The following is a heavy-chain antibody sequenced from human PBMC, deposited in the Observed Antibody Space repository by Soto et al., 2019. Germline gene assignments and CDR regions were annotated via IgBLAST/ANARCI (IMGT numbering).Heavy chain of an antibody. V-gene: IGHV3-66*01. J-gene: IGHJ6*03. Sequence: GGSLRLSCAASGFTVSSNYMSWVRQAPGKGLEWVSVIYSGGSTYYADSVKGRFTISRDNSKNTLYLQMNSLRAEDTAVYYCARDAHSRGSGSYYNPPYYYYYMDVWGKGTTVTVSS. D-gene: IGHD3-10*01. CDR3: ARDAHSRGSGSYYNPPYYYYYMDV. CDR2: IYSGGST. CDR1: GFTVSSNY.